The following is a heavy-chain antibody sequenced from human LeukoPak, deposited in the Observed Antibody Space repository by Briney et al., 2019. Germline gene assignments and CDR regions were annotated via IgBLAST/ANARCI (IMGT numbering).Heavy chain of an antibody. D-gene: IGHD1-26*01. CDR2: IYDSGSA. V-gene: IGHV4-59*01. J-gene: IGHJ4*02. CDR3: ARVGSGSYIDY. CDR1: GGSISSYY. Sequence: SETLSLTCTVSGGSISSYYWSWIRQPPGKGLEWIGYIYDSGSANYNPSLKSRVTISVDTSKNQFSLKLSSVTAADTAVYYCARVGSGSYIDYWGQGTLVTVSS.